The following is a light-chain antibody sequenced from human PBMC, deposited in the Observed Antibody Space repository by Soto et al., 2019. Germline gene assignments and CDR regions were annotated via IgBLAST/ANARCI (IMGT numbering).Light chain of an antibody. J-gene: IGKJ1*01. CDR3: QQYNNWPWT. CDR2: GAS. Sequence: EIVMTQSPATLSVSPGERATLSCRASQSVSSNLAWYQQKPGQAPRLLIYGASTRATGIPARFSGSGSGIEFTLTISSLQSEDFAVYYCQQYNNWPWTFGQGTKVDNK. CDR1: QSVSSN. V-gene: IGKV3-15*01.